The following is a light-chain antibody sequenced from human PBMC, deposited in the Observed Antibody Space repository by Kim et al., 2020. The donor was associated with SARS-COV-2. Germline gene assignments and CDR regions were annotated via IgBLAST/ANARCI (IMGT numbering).Light chain of an antibody. CDR1: HSIHVS. Sequence: PGEVATLSSRASHSIHVSLAGYPQTRGQPARVLMYVAAIRATCIPDMFSGSGSGTDLTHTIVGLDPEDFGVYSCQQHSKWHTAPSFGGGTKVDIK. CDR2: VAA. CDR3: QQHSKWHTAPS. J-gene: IGKJ4*01. V-gene: IGKV3-11*01.